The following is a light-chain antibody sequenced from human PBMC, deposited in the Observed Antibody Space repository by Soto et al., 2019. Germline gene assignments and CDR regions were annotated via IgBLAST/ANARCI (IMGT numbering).Light chain of an antibody. V-gene: IGKV1-6*01. J-gene: IGKJ1*01. Sequence: AIPMTQSPSSLSASVGDRVTITCRASQDIRNDLGWYQQKPGKAPKLLVYAASRLQSGVPSRFSGSGSGTDFILTISSLQPEDFAIYYCLQDYDYPRTFGQGTKVEIK. CDR1: QDIRND. CDR2: AAS. CDR3: LQDYDYPRT.